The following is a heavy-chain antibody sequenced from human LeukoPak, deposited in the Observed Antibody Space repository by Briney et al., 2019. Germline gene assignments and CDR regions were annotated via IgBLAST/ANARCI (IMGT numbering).Heavy chain of an antibody. V-gene: IGHV3-23*01. CDR1: GFTSSSYA. Sequence: PGGSLRLSCAASGFTSSSYAMSWVRQAPGKGLEWVPAISGSGGSTYYADSVKGRFTISRDNSKNTLYLQMNSLRAEDTAVYYCANDDFWSGYYPYFDYWGQGTLVTVSS. J-gene: IGHJ4*02. CDR3: ANDDFWSGYYPYFDY. D-gene: IGHD3-3*01. CDR2: ISGSGGST.